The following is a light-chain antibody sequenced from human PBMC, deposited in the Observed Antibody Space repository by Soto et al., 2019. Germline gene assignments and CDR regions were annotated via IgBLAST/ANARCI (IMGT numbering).Light chain of an antibody. V-gene: IGKV1-12*01. Sequence: DIQMTQSPSSVSASVGDRVTITCRASQGINWQLGWYQQKPGKAPTLLLYDISNLWGGAPSRFSCSGSGTDFTLTINSLQPEDFATYFCQQADNFPNTFGQGTKLEMK. J-gene: IGKJ2*01. CDR1: QGINWQ. CDR2: DIS. CDR3: QQADNFPNT.